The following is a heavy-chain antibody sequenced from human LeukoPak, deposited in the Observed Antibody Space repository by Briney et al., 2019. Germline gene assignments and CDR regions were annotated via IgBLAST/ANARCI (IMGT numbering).Heavy chain of an antibody. V-gene: IGHV3-23*01. CDR3: ASQVEMATIGSP. CDR1: GFTFSSYA. CDR2: ISGSGGST. J-gene: IGHJ5*02. Sequence: GGSLRLSCAASGFTFSSYAMSWVRQAPGKGLEWVSAISGSGGSTYYADSVKGRFTISRDNSKNTLYLQMNSLRAEGTAVYYCASQVEMATIGSPWGQGTLVTVSS. D-gene: IGHD5-24*01.